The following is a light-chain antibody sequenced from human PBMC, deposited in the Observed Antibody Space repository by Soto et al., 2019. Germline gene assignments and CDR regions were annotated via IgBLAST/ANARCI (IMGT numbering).Light chain of an antibody. V-gene: IGKV3-20*01. CDR2: GAS. J-gene: IGKJ1*01. CDR3: QQYGSSGT. Sequence: DIVLTQSPGTLSLSPGERATLSCRASQSVSNNYLAWYQQKPGQAPRLLIYGASNRATGIPDRFSGSGSGTYFTPTISRLEPEEFAVYYCQQYGSSGTFGQGTKVDIK. CDR1: QSVSNNY.